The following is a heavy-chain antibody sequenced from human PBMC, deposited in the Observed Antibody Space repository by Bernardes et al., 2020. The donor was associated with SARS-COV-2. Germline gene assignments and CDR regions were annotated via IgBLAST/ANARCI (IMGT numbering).Heavy chain of an antibody. Sequence: GGSLRLSCSASGFTFNTYDMTWVRQAPGKGLECVADISSAGHTYYVDSVKGRFTISRDNSKNTLYMQMNSLRAEDTTVYYCAKNVGSLLSLHQARPLAFSGQGALVPVSS. CDR2: ISSAGHT. CDR3: AKNVGSLLSLHQARPLAF. CDR1: GFTFNTYD. D-gene: IGHD3-16*02. V-gene: IGHV3-23*01. J-gene: IGHJ4*02.